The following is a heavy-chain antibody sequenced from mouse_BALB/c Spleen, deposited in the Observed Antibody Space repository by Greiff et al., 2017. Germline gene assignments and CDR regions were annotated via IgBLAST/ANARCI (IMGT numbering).Heavy chain of an antibody. CDR3: ARRDGYLFAY. CDR1: GFSLSTSGMG. V-gene: IGHV8-12*01. D-gene: IGHD2-3*01. CDR2: IYWDDDK. J-gene: IGHJ3*01. Sequence: QVTLKVSGPGILQPSQTLSLTCSFSGFSLSTSGMGVSWIRQPSGKGLEWLAHIYWDDDKRYNPSLKSRLTISKDTSRNQVFLKITSVDTADTASYYCARRDGYLFAYWGQGTLVTVSA.